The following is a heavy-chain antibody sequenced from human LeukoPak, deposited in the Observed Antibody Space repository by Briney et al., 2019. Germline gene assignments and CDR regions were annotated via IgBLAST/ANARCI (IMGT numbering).Heavy chain of an antibody. CDR2: IYPGDSDT. Sequence: PGESLKISCKGSGYSFTSYWIGWVRQMPGKGLEWMGIIYPGDSDTRYSPSFQGQVTISADKSISTAYLQWSSLKASDTAMYYCARRPYDSSGPNLYYYYYGMDVWGQGTTVTVSS. CDR1: GYSFTSYW. CDR3: ARRPYDSSGPNLYYYYYGMDV. V-gene: IGHV5-51*01. D-gene: IGHD3-22*01. J-gene: IGHJ6*02.